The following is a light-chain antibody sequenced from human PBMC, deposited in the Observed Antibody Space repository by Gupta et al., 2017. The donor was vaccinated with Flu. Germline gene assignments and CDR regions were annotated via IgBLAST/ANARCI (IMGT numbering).Light chain of an antibody. J-gene: IGKJ2*01. CDR1: QSVSSY. Sequence: EIVLTQSPATLSLSPGERAILSCRASQSVSSYLAWYQQKPGQAPRLLMYDASKRVAGIPARFSGSGCGKDVTLTSSTREQEDFAGYYCQQRSDFPMYTFGQGTKLEIK. V-gene: IGKV3-11*01. CDR2: DAS. CDR3: QQRSDFPMYT.